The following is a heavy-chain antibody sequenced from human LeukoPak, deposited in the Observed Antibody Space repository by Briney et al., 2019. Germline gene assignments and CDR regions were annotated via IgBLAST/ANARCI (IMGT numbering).Heavy chain of an antibody. V-gene: IGHV3-23*01. J-gene: IGHJ4*02. D-gene: IGHD3-3*01. CDR3: AKDGRVTIFGVVNPSHREVTTNDY. Sequence: PGGSLRLSCAASGFTVSSNYMSWVRQAPGKGLEWVSAISGSGGSTYYADSVKGRFTISRDNSKNTLYLQMNSLRAEDTAVYYCAKDGRVTIFGVVNPSHREVTTNDYWGQGTLVSVSS. CDR1: GFTVSSNY. CDR2: ISGSGGST.